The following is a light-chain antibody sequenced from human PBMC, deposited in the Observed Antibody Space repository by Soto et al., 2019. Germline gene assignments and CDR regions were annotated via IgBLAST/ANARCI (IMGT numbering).Light chain of an antibody. CDR1: QGISSY. V-gene: IGKV1-39*01. J-gene: IGKJ5*01. CDR3: QQSYSTPKT. CDR2: AAS. Sequence: DIQMSQAPSSLSASVGDRFSITCRASQGISSYLNWYQQKPGKAPKLLIYAASSLQSGVPSRFSGSGSGTDFTLTISSLQPEDFATYYCQQSYSTPKTFGQGTRLEIK.